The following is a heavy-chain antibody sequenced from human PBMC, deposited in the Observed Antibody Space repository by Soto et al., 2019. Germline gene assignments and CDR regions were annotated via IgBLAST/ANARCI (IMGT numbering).Heavy chain of an antibody. J-gene: IGHJ6*03. CDR1: GFTFSSYS. V-gene: IGHV3-21*01. CDR2: ISSSSSYI. Sequence: EVQLVESGGGLVKPGGSLRLSCAASGFTFSSYSMNWVRQAPGKGLEWVSSISSSSSYIYYADSVKGRFTISRDNAKNSPYPQRNSLRAEDTAVYYCARVRGGGYSYGWNYYYYYMDVWGKGTTVTVSS. D-gene: IGHD5-18*01. CDR3: ARVRGGGYSYGWNYYYYYMDV.